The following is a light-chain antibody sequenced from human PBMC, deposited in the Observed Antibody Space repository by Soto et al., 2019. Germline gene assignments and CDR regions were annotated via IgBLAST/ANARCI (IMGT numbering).Light chain of an antibody. Sequence: DIQMTQSPSTLSASVGDRVTITCRASQSISSWLAWYQQKPGKAPNLLIYDASTLESWVPSRFSGSGSGTEYTLTISSLQPDDFATYYCQQYNSYPRTFGQGTKVDI. J-gene: IGKJ1*01. V-gene: IGKV1-5*01. CDR1: QSISSW. CDR3: QQYNSYPRT. CDR2: DAS.